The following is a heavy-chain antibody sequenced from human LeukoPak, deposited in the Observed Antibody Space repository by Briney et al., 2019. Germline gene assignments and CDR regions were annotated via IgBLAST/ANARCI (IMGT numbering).Heavy chain of an antibody. D-gene: IGHD4-17*01. V-gene: IGHV4-38-2*02. CDR3: ARSPPDDYGDYVGLDWFDP. CDR1: GYSISSGYY. Sequence: PSETLSLTCTVSGYSISSGYYWGWIRQPPGKGLEWIGSIYHSGSTYYNPSLKSRVTISVDTSKNQFSLKLSSVTAADTAVYYCARSPPDDYGDYVGLDWFDPWGQGTLVTVSS. CDR2: IYHSGST. J-gene: IGHJ5*02.